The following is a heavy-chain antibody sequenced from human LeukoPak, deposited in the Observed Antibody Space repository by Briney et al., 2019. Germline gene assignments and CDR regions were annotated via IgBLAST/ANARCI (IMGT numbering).Heavy chain of an antibody. CDR3: ARTARSGYATVYYFDY. CDR1: GFTFSSYA. J-gene: IGHJ4*02. Sequence: GGSLRLSCAASGFTFSSYAMHWVRQAPGKGLEWVAVISYDGSNKYYADSVKGRFTISRDNSKNTLYLQMNSLRAEDTAVYYCARTARSGYATVYYFDYWGQGTLVTVSS. CDR2: ISYDGSNK. V-gene: IGHV3-30-3*01. D-gene: IGHD3-22*01.